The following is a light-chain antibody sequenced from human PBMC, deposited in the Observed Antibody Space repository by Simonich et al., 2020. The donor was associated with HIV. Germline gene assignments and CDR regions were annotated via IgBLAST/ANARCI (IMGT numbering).Light chain of an antibody. CDR1: SYNIGNNY. CDR2: SNN. CDR3: GTWDSSLSAGV. V-gene: IGLV1-51*01. Sequence: QSVLTHPPSVSPAPGQKVTISCSGSSYNIGNNYVSWYQQLPGTAPKLLIYSNNKRPSGIPDRVSGSKSGTSATLGITGLQTGDEADYYCGTWDSSLSAGVFGGGTKLTVL. J-gene: IGLJ3*02.